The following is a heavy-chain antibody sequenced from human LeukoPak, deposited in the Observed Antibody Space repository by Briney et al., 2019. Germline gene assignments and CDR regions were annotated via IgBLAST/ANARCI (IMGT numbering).Heavy chain of an antibody. CDR2: IYYSGST. Sequence: SETLSLTCTVSGGSISSGGDYWSWIRQHPGKGLEWIGYIYYSGSTYYNPSLKSRVTISVDTSKNQFSLKLSSVTAADTAVYYCAREAYSSSSKISSGIDYWGQGTLVTVSS. V-gene: IGHV4-31*03. CDR1: GGSISSGGDY. CDR3: AREAYSSSSKISSGIDY. D-gene: IGHD6-6*01. J-gene: IGHJ4*02.